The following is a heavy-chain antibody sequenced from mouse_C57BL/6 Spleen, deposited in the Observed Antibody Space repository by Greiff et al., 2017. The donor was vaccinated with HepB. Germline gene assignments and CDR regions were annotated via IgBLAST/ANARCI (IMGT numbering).Heavy chain of an antibody. CDR3: ARQGNYGYWYFDV. J-gene: IGHJ1*03. CDR2: IDPSDSYT. V-gene: IGHV1-69*01. CDR1: GYTFTSYW. D-gene: IGHD2-1*01. Sequence: QVQLQQPGAELVMPGASVKLSCKASGYTFTSYWMHWVKQRPGQGLEWIGEIDPSDSYTNYNQKFKGKSTLTVDKSSSTAYMQLSSLTSEDSAVYYCARQGNYGYWYFDVWGTGTTVTVSS.